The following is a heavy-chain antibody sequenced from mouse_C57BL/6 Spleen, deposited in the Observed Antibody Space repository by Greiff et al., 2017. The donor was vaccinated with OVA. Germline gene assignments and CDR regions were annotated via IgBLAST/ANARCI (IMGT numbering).Heavy chain of an antibody. J-gene: IGHJ1*03. V-gene: IGHV3-6*01. CDR1: GYSITSGYY. CDR2: ISYDGSN. Sequence: ESGPGLVKPSQSLSLTCSVTGYSITSGYYWNWIRQFPGNKLEWMGYISYDGSNNYNPSLKNRISITRDTSKNQFFLKLNSVTTEDTATYYCAISFDVWGTGTTVTVSS. CDR3: AISFDV.